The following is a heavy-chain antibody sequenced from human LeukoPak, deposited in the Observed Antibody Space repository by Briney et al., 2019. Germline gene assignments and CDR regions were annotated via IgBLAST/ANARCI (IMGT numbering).Heavy chain of an antibody. J-gene: IGHJ4*02. CDR1: GFTIDSYA. Sequence: GGSLRLSCAASGFTIDSYAMSRVRQAPGKGLEWVSAISSGGTTYYADSVKGRFTISRDISKSTLYLQLNSLRAEDTAVYYCAKDWASGNYFDYWGQGTLVTVSS. V-gene: IGHV3-23*01. CDR3: AKDWASGNYFDY. CDR2: ISSGGTT. D-gene: IGHD1-14*01.